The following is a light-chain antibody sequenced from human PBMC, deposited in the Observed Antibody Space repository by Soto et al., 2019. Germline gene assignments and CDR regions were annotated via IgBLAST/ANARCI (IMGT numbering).Light chain of an antibody. CDR1: QSVSSN. CDR3: QQYHYWPIT. CDR2: GAS. Sequence: EIVMTQSPATLSVSPGERATLSCRASQSVSSNLAWYHQRPGQAPRLLIYGASTRVTGIPARFSGSGSGTEFTLTIGSLQSEDFAVYLCQQYHYWPITFGQGTRLEIK. V-gene: IGKV3-15*01. J-gene: IGKJ5*01.